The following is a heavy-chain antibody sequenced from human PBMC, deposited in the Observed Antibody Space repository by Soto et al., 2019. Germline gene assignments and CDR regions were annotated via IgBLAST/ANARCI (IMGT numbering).Heavy chain of an antibody. CDR3: ARMKVDSYQFYYAMDV. D-gene: IGHD3-9*01. CDR2: IFSDNER. J-gene: IGHJ6*02. CDR1: GFSLTTGKMG. Sequence: QVTLKESGPTLVKPTETLTLTCTVSGFSLTTGKMGVSWIRQPPGKALEWLAHIFSDNERSYSTSLQGRLTISKDTSGSQVVLSMTNVEPVDTATYYCARMKVDSYQFYYAMDVWGQGTTVTVSS. V-gene: IGHV2-26*01.